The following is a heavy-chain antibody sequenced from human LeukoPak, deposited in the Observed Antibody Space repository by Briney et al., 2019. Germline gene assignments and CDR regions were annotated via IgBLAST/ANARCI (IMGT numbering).Heavy chain of an antibody. J-gene: IGHJ6*03. V-gene: IGHV3-20*04. Sequence: GGSLRLSCVASGFTFDDFGMSWVRQVPGKGLEWVSGISWNGGSTDYADSVKGRFTISRDNAKNSLYLRMNSLRVEDTALYYCARKAPAASGFYYFMDVWGKGTTVTVSS. D-gene: IGHD2-2*01. CDR1: GFTFDDFG. CDR2: ISWNGGST. CDR3: ARKAPAASGFYYFMDV.